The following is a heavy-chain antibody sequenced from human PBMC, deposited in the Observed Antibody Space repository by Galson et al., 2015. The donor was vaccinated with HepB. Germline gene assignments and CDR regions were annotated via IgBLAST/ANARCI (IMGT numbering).Heavy chain of an antibody. CDR1: GFTFSSYW. Sequence: SLRLSCAASGFTFSSYWMSWVRQAPGKGLEWVANIKQDGGEKYYVDSVKGRFTISRDNAKNSLYLQMNSLRAEDTAVYYCARDPGITTAYNWFDPWGQGTLVTVSS. D-gene: IGHD1-1*01. J-gene: IGHJ5*02. V-gene: IGHV3-7*01. CDR3: ARDPGITTAYNWFDP. CDR2: IKQDGGEK.